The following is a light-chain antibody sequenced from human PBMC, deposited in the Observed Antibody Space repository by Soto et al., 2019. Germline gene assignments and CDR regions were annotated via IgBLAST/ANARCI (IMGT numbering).Light chain of an antibody. J-gene: IGLJ1*01. Sequence: QSALTQPPSASGSPGQSVTISCTGTSSDVGGYNYVSWYQQHPGKAPKLMIYGVSKRPSGVPDRFSGSKSGNTASLTVSGLQAEDEADYYCSSYAGSNNLGVFGTGTKVTVL. V-gene: IGLV2-8*01. CDR2: GVS. CDR3: SSYAGSNNLGV. CDR1: SSDVGGYNY.